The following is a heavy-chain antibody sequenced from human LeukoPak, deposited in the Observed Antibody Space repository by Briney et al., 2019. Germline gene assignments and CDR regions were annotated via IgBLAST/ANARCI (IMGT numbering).Heavy chain of an antibody. CDR3: ASGLHYDILTGLTGWYFDL. V-gene: IGHV4-34*01. CDR1: GGSFSGYY. D-gene: IGHD3-9*01. CDR2: INHSGST. Sequence: SETLSLTCAVYGGSFSGYYWSWIRQPPGKGLEWIGEINHSGSTNYNPSLKSRVTISVDTSKNQFSLKLSSVTAADTAVYYCASGLHYDILTGLTGWYFDLWGRGTLVTVSS. J-gene: IGHJ2*01.